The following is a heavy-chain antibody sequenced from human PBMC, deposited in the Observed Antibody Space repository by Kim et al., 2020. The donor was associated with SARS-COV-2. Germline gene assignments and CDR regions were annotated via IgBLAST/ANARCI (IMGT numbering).Heavy chain of an antibody. J-gene: IGHJ6*02. Sequence: GGSLRLSCAASGFTFSSYGMNWVRQAPGKGLEWVAVIWYDGSNKYYADSVKGRFTISRDNSKNTLYLQMNSLRAEDTAVYYCARGGGDIVVVPAAPYYYYCGMGVWGQGTTVTVSS. CDR1: GFTFSSYG. D-gene: IGHD2-2*01. CDR2: IWYDGSNK. V-gene: IGHV3-33*01. CDR3: ARGGGDIVVVPAAPYYYYCGMGV.